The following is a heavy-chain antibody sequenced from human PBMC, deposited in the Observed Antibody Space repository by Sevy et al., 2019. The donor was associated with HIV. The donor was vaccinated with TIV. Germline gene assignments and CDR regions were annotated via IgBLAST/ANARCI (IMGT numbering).Heavy chain of an antibody. CDR1: GFVFYDYS. Sequence: GALRLSCAASGFVFYDYSMSWIRQAAGKGLEWVATLSFGCGKINYADSVKGRFTISRDNSKNSFYLQMDNLRVEDTALYYCAREGCTRPHDYWGQGTRVTVSS. J-gene: IGHJ4*02. CDR3: AREGCTRPHDY. CDR2: LSFGCGKI. D-gene: IGHD2-8*01. V-gene: IGHV3-23*01.